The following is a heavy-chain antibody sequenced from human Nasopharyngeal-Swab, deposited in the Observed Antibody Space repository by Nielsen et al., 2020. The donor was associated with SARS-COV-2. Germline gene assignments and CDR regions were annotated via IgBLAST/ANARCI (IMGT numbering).Heavy chain of an antibody. D-gene: IGHD2-15*01. Sequence: WIRQPPGKGLEWIGSIYYSGSTYYNPSLKSRVTISEDTSKNQFSLKMSSVTAADTAVYYFARQGTRCSGGSCYWDAFDIWGQGTMVTVSS. J-gene: IGHJ3*02. V-gene: IGHV4-39*01. CDR3: ARQGTRCSGGSCYWDAFDI. CDR2: IYYSGST.